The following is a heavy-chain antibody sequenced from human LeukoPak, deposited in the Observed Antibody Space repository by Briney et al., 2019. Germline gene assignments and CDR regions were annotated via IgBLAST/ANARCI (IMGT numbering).Heavy chain of an antibody. D-gene: IGHD3-10*01. CDR2: LSGSGGGT. V-gene: IGHV3-23*01. CDR1: GITLSNYG. J-gene: IGHJ4*02. Sequence: GGSLRLSCAASGITLSNYGMSWVRQAPGKGLEWVAGLSGSGGGTNYTDSVQGRFTISRDNPKNTLYLQMNSLRAEDTAVYFCAKRGVVIRVFLVGFHKEAYYFDSWGQGALVTVSS. CDR3: AKRGVVIRVFLVGFHKEAYYFDS.